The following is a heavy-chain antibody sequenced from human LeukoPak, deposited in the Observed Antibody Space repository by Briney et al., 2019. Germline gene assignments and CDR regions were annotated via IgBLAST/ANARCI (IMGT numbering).Heavy chain of an antibody. CDR1: GSTFSSYA. D-gene: IGHD2-15*01. Sequence: PPGGSLRLSCAASGSTFSSYAMSWVRQAPGKGLEWASAISGSGGSTYYADSVKGRFTISRDNAKNSLYLQMNKLRAEDTAVYYCARCPRYCRRWAAICLCWYFDLWGRGTMVTVSS. J-gene: IGHJ2*01. CDR2: ISGSGGST. V-gene: IGHV3-23*01. CDR3: ARCPRYCRRWAAICLCWYFDL.